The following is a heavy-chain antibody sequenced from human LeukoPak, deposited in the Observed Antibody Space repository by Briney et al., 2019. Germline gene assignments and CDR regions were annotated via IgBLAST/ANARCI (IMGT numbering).Heavy chain of an antibody. J-gene: IGHJ1*01. CDR2: VSGSGGST. V-gene: IGHV3-23*01. CDR3: AKVDIAVAGNSEYFQH. D-gene: IGHD6-19*01. Sequence: GGSLRLSCAAAGFSPTSYSMSWVSQLAKKGLGWVSAVSGSGGSTYYADSVKGRSTISRDNSKNTLYLQMNSLRAEDTAVYYCAKVDIAVAGNSEYFQHWGQGTLVTVSS. CDR1: GFSPTSYS.